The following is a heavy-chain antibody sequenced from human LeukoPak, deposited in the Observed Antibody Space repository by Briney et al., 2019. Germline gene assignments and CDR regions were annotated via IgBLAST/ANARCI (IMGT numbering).Heavy chain of an antibody. CDR2: INHSGST. CDR1: GGSFSGYY. Sequence: TSETLSLXCAVYGGSFSGYYWSWIRQPPGKGLEWIGEINHSGSTNYNPSLKSRVTMSVDTSKNQFSLKLSSVTAADTAVYYCARGTIIAGPDYWGQGTLVTVSS. CDR3: ARGTIIAGPDY. V-gene: IGHV4-34*01. D-gene: IGHD3-22*01. J-gene: IGHJ4*02.